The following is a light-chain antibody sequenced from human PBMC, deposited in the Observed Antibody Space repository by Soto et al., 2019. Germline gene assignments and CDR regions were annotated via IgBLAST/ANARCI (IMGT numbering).Light chain of an antibody. Sequence: DIQMTQSPSSLSASVGDRVTITCRASQGISNDLGWYQQKPGKVPNRLIYAASILQSGVPSRFSSSGSGTDFTLTISSLQAEDFATYYCQQTYSTPYTFGQGTKVDIK. J-gene: IGKJ2*01. V-gene: IGKV1-39*01. CDR1: QGISND. CDR3: QQTYSTPYT. CDR2: AAS.